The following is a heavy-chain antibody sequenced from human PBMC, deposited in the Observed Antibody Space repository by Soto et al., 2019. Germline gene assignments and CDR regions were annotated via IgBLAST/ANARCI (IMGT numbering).Heavy chain of an antibody. CDR2: IYYSGST. CDR3: ARSLYYDFWSGSEGGNQNWFDP. D-gene: IGHD3-3*01. CDR1: GGSISSRDYY. V-gene: IGHV4-30-4*01. Sequence: SETLSLTCTVSGGSISSRDYYWSWIRQPPGKGLEWIGYIYYSGSTYYNPSLKSRVTISVDTSKNQFSLKLSSVTAADTAVYYCARSLYYDFWSGSEGGNQNWFDPWGQGTLVTVSS. J-gene: IGHJ5*02.